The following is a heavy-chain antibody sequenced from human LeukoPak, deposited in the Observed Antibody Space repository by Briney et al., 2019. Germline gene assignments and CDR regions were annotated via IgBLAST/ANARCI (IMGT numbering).Heavy chain of an antibody. V-gene: IGHV1-69*05. Sequence: GSSVKVSCKASGGTFSSYAISWVRQAPGQGLEWMGGIIPIFGTANYAQKFQGRVTITTDESTSTAYMELSSLRSEDTAVYYCARGLLREWELDLIRPYYYYYMDVWGKGTTVTVSS. J-gene: IGHJ6*03. CDR1: GGTFSSYA. D-gene: IGHD1-26*01. CDR2: IIPIFGTA. CDR3: ARGLLREWELDLIRPYYYYYMDV.